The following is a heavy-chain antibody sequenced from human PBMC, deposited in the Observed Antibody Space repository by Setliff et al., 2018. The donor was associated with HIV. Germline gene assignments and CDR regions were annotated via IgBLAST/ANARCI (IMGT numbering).Heavy chain of an antibody. CDR1: GYSFTNYW. Sequence: PGESLQISCKGSGYSFTNYWIGWVRQMPGKGLEWMGIIYPGDSDTRYSPSFQGQVTISADKSISTAYLQWSSLKASDTAMYYCARHGYCSGTSCSEYYNYYGMDVWGQGTTVTVSS. CDR2: IYPGDSDT. J-gene: IGHJ6*02. CDR3: ARHGYCSGTSCSEYYNYYGMDV. V-gene: IGHV5-51*01. D-gene: IGHD2-2*03.